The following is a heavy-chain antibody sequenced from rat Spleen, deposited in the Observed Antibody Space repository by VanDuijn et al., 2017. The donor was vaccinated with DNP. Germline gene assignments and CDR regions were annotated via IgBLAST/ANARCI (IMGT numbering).Heavy chain of an antibody. CDR3: ARDLIIRDTTSAMDA. J-gene: IGHJ4*01. D-gene: IGHD4-3*01. V-gene: IGHV2-41*01. CDR1: GFSLTNYH. Sequence: QVQLKESGPGLVQPSQTLSLACTVSGFSLTNYHVHWVRQPSGKGLEWMGVIWKHGATRYNSALKSRLSFSKATSKSQVFLKLNSLQTEDTATYYCARDLIIRDTTSAMDAWGQGTSVTVSS. CDR2: IWKHGAT.